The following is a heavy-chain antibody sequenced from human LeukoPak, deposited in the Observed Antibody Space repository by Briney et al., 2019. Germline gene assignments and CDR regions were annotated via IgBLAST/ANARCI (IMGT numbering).Heavy chain of an antibody. CDR1: GYTFAGYY. CDR3: ARAPGSGYAFDS. CDR2: INPDRGGT. D-gene: IGHD5-12*01. J-gene: IGHJ4*02. Sequence: ASVKVSCKASGYTFAGYYIHWVRQAPGQGLEWMGWINPDRGGTKSAQKFQGRVTMTRDTSINTAYMELSRLASDDTAVYYWARAPGSGYAFDSWGQGTQVTVSS. V-gene: IGHV1-2*02.